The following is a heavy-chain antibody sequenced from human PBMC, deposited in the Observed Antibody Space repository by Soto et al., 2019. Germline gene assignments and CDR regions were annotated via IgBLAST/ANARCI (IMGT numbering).Heavy chain of an antibody. CDR3: ARGFFHPTTGHSTPFDI. CDR1: GPSVRSSY. D-gene: IGHD1-26*01. CDR2: VHYTGQT. J-gene: IGHJ3*02. Sequence: QVQLQESDPGLVKPSETLSLTCTVSGPSVRSSYWSWIRQSPGKGLEWVAYVHYTGQTNYKPSLSGRGTVSVDTTKSQLSLTLTSVTAADTAVYYCARGFFHPTTGHSTPFDIWGRGTWVTVSS. V-gene: IGHV4-59*02.